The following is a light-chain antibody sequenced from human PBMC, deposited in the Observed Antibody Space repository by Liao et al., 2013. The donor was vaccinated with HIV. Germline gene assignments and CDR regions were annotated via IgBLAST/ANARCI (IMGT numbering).Light chain of an antibody. V-gene: IGLV3-21*04. CDR2: YDK. CDR1: NVGSKY. Sequence: SYELTQSPSVSVAPGETARIACGGNNVGSKYVHWYQQKPGQAPELVIHYDKDRPSGIPERFSGSNSGNTATLTITRVEAGDEADYYCQVWDGDFAVFGGGTKLTVL. CDR3: QVWDGDFAV. J-gene: IGLJ2*01.